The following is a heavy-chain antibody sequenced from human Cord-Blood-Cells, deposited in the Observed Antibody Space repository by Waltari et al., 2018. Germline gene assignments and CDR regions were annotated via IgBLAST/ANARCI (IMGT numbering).Heavy chain of an antibody. CDR1: GGSISSGDYY. J-gene: IGHJ6*02. V-gene: IGHV4-30-4*08. D-gene: IGHD6-13*01. CDR3: ARGRIAAAGTSRDDYYYYYGMDV. Sequence: QVQLQESGPGLVKPSQTLSLTCTVSGGSISSGDYYWSWIRQPPGKGLEGIGDIYYSGSTYENPSLKSRVNRAVDKSKNQFSLKLSYVTAADTAVYYCARGRIAAAGTSRDDYYYYYGMDVWGQGTTVTVSS. CDR2: IYYSGST.